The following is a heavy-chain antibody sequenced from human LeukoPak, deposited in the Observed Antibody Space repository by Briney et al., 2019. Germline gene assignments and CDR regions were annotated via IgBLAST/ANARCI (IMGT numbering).Heavy chain of an antibody. CDR2: FDPEDGET. CDR1: GYTLTELS. J-gene: IGHJ4*02. V-gene: IGHV1-24*01. Sequence: ASVKVSCKASGYTLTELSMHWVRQAPGKGLEWMGGFDPEDGETIYAQKFQGRVTMTEDTSTDTAYMELSSLRSEDTAVYYCATDLRSSGWYGNPDYWGQGTLVTVSS. CDR3: ATDLRSSGWYGNPDY. D-gene: IGHD6-19*01.